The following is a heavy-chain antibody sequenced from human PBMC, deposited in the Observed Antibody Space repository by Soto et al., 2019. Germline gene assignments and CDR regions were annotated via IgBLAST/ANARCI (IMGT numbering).Heavy chain of an antibody. J-gene: IGHJ4*02. CDR3: AKSSRYCSGGGCFYYFDY. V-gene: IGHV3-23*01. Sequence: EVQLLESGGGLVQPGGSLRLSCAASGFSIGSSAWSWVRQAPGKGLDWVSTIGGNGVTTFYADSVKGRFTIPRDISRNTVFLQMSSLRAEDTALYYCAKSSRYCSGGGCFYYFDYWGQGTLVTVSS. CDR1: GFSIGSSA. CDR2: IGGNGVTT. D-gene: IGHD2-15*01.